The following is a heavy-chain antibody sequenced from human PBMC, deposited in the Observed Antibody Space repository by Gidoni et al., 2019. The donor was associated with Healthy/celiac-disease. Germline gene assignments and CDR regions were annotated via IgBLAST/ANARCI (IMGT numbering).Heavy chain of an antibody. Sequence: QVQLQQLGAGLLKPSETLSLTCAVYGGSFSGYSWSWIRQPPGKGLEWMGEINHSGRTNYTPSRNSRVTISVDTSKNQFSLKLSSVTAADTAVYYCARVPSEGGSVGGWFDPWGQGTLVTVSS. CDR2: INHSGRT. D-gene: IGHD3-10*01. CDR1: GGSFSGYS. CDR3: ARVPSEGGSVGGWFDP. J-gene: IGHJ5*02. V-gene: IGHV4-34*01.